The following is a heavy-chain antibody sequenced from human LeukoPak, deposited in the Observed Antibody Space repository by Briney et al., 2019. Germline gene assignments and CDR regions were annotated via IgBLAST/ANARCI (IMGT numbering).Heavy chain of an antibody. CDR3: ARDASYYYGLGV. CDR2: INHSGST. J-gene: IGHJ6*02. V-gene: IGHV4-34*01. CDR1: GGSFSGFY. Sequence: SETLSLTCNVSGGSFSGFYWNWIRQSPGKGLEWIGEINHSGSTNYSPSLKNRITISLDTSKNQFSLKLASVTAADTAVYYCARDASYYYGLGVWGQGTTVTVSS.